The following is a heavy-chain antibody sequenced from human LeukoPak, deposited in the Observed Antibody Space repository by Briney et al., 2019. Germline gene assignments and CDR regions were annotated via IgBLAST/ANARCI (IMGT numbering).Heavy chain of an antibody. J-gene: IGHJ3*02. CDR2: INPNSGGT. CDR1: GYTFTGYY. V-gene: IGHV1-2*02. Sequence: ASVKVSCKASGYTFTGYYMHWVRQRPGQGLEWMGVINPNSGGTKYAQKFQGRVTMTRDTSISTAYMELSRLRSDDTAVYYCARVGHYYDSSGYYLYDAFDIWGQGTMVIVSS. CDR3: ARVGHYYDSSGYYLYDAFDI. D-gene: IGHD3-22*01.